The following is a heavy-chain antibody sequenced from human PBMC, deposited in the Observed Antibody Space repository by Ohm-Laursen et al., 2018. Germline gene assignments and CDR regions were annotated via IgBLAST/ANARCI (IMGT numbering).Heavy chain of an antibody. CDR1: GFTFSTYG. V-gene: IGHV3-23*05. CDR2: TRISGTFT. CDR3: AKDQMASSWSNDAFDM. D-gene: IGHD2-2*01. Sequence: SLRLSCAASGFTFSTYGMSWVRQAAGKGLEWVSGTRISGTFTHYADSVRGRFTMSRDNSKNTLYLQMNSLKAEDTAVYYCAKDQMASSWSNDAFDMWGQGTMVTVSS. J-gene: IGHJ3*02.